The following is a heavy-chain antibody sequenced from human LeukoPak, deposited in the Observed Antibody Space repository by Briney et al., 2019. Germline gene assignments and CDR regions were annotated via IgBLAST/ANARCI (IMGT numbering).Heavy chain of an antibody. CDR3: ARGRRKRYSYGWFCDY. Sequence: SETLSLTCTVSGVSISSYYWSWIRQPPGKGLEWIGYIYYSGSTNYNPSLKSRVTISVDTSKNQFSLKLSSVTAADTAVYYCARGRRKRYSYGWFCDYWGQGTLVTVSS. CDR2: IYYSGST. V-gene: IGHV4-59*01. J-gene: IGHJ4*02. D-gene: IGHD5-18*01. CDR1: GVSISSYY.